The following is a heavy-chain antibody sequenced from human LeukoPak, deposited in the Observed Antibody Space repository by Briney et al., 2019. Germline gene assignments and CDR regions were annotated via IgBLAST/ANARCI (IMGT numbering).Heavy chain of an antibody. Sequence: PGGSLRLSCAASGFTFSSYAMSWVRQAPGKGLEWVSAISGSGGSTYCADSVKGRFTISRDNSKNTLYLQMNSLRAEDTAVYYCAKAGNYGDYYFDYWGQGTLVTVSS. CDR2: ISGSGGST. V-gene: IGHV3-23*01. CDR1: GFTFSSYA. D-gene: IGHD4-17*01. J-gene: IGHJ4*02. CDR3: AKAGNYGDYYFDY.